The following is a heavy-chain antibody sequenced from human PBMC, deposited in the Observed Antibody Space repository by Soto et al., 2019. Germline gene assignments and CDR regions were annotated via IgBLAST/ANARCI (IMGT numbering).Heavy chain of an antibody. CDR3: TRDLFSYDYSGILWFDP. Sequence: EVQLVESGGGLVQPGGSLQLSCAASGFAFSGSAMYWVRQASGKGPEWVGGIRSKGHNYAAEYAASVKGRFTISRDDSTNTEYLPMNSPQTEDTAVYYCTRDLFSYDYSGILWFDPWGQGTVVTVSS. J-gene: IGHJ5*02. CDR1: GFAFSGSA. D-gene: IGHD3-16*01. CDR2: IRSKGHNYAA. V-gene: IGHV3-73*02.